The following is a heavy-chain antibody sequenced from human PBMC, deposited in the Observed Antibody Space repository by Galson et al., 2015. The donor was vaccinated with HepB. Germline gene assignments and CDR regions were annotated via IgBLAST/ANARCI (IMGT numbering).Heavy chain of an antibody. V-gene: IGHV4-34*01. J-gene: IGHJ6*02. Sequence: TLSLTCDVHGGSFSGYYWSWIRQPPGKGLEWIGEINHSGYTSYNPSLKSRVTISVDRSKNQLSLTLSSVAAADTAVYYCASLGSSWRDYYYYAMDVWGQGTTVTVSS. CDR2: INHSGYT. CDR1: GGSFSGYY. CDR3: ASLGSSWRDYYYYAMDV. D-gene: IGHD6-13*01.